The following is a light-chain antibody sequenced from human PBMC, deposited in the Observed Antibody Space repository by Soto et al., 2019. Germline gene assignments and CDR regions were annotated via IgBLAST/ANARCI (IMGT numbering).Light chain of an antibody. Sequence: DIQMTQSPSTLSASVGGRVTITCRASQSISTWLAWYQQKPGKAPKLLIYKASSLESGVPSRFSCSGSGTEFTLTISSLQPDDFATYCCQQYITDSPLTFGGGTKVEI. CDR3: QQYITDSPLT. CDR2: KAS. V-gene: IGKV1-5*03. CDR1: QSISTW. J-gene: IGKJ4*01.